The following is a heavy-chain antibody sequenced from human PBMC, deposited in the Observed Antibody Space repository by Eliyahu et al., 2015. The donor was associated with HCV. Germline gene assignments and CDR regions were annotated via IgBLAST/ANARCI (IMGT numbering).Heavy chain of an antibody. CDR2: ISGSGGST. D-gene: IGHD2-15*01. CDR1: GFTFSSYA. J-gene: IGHJ2*01. V-gene: IGHV3-23*01. Sequence: EVQLLESGGGLVQPGGSLRLXCXXSGFTFSSYAMSWVRQAPGKGLEWVSAISGSGGSTYYADSVKGRFTISRDNSKNTLYLQMNSLRAEDTAVYYCAKDRIVVVVAATGYFDLWGRGTLVTVSS. CDR3: AKDRIVVVVAATGYFDL.